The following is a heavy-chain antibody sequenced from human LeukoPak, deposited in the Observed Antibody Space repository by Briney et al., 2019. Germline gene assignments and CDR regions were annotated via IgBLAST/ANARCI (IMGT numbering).Heavy chain of an antibody. V-gene: IGHV4-4*07. CDR1: GGSISSYY. J-gene: IGHJ4*02. Sequence: PSETLSLTCTVSGGSISSYYWSWIRQPAGKGLEWIGRIYTSGSTNYNPSLKSRVTISVDTSKNQFSLKLSSVTAADTAVYYCAGGSSGYYYSAGLRYWGQGTLVTVSS. CDR3: AGGSSGYYYSAGLRY. CDR2: IYTSGST. D-gene: IGHD3-22*01.